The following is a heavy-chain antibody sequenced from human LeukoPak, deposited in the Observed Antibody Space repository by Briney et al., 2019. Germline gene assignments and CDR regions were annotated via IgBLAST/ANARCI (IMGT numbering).Heavy chain of an antibody. V-gene: IGHV4-4*07. CDR3: TRDRAYSGSSSYYFDY. J-gene: IGHJ4*02. CDR2: VYTTGST. CDR1: GGSINTYY. Sequence: PSETLSLTCTVSGGSINTYYWSWIRQPAGKGLEWIGRVYTTGSTNYNPSLKSRVTMSVDTSKSQFSLKLSSVTAADTAVYYCTRDRAYSGSSSYYFDYWGQGTLVTVSS. D-gene: IGHD1-26*01.